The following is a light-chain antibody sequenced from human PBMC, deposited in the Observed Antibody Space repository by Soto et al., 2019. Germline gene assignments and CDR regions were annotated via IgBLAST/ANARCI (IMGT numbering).Light chain of an antibody. CDR1: QSVSSY. V-gene: IGKV3-11*01. Sequence: EIVLTQSPATLSLSPGERATLSCRASQSVSSYLAWYQQKPGQAPRLLIYDASNRATGIPAMFSGSGSGTDFTLTISSLEPEDLAVYYCQQRSNWPWTFGQGTKVEIK. CDR3: QQRSNWPWT. CDR2: DAS. J-gene: IGKJ1*01.